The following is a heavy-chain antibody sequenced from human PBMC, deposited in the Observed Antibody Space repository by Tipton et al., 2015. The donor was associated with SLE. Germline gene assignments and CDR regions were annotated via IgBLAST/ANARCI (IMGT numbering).Heavy chain of an antibody. Sequence: LRLSCAASGFTFSSYSMNWVRQPPGKGLEWIGSIYYSGSTYYNPSLKSRVTISVDTSKNQFSLKLSSVTAADTAVYYCAVAAYAEYFQHWGQGTLVTVSS. J-gene: IGHJ1*01. CDR3: AVAAYAEYFQH. D-gene: IGHD6-19*01. CDR1: GFTFSSYS. V-gene: IGHV4-39*07. CDR2: IYYSGST.